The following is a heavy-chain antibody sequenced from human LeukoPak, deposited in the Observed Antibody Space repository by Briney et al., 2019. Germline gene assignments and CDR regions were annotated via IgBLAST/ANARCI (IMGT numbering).Heavy chain of an antibody. V-gene: IGHV4-39*01. CDR1: GGYISSSSYY. CDR2: IYYSGST. D-gene: IGHD1-26*01. Sequence: SSETLCLTCTVSGGYISSSSYYWGWIRQPPGKGLEWIGSIYYSGSTYYNPSLKSRVTISVDTSKNQFSLKLSSVTAADTAVYYCARPGVYSGTTIDWGQGTLVTVSS. CDR3: ARPGVYSGTTID. J-gene: IGHJ4*02.